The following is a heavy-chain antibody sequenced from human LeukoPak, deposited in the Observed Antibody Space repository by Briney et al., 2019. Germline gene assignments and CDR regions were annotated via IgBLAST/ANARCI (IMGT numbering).Heavy chain of an antibody. J-gene: IGHJ4*02. CDR1: GGTFSSYA. CDR2: IIPIFGTA. D-gene: IGHD6-6*01. Sequence: ASVKVSCKASGGTFSSYAISWVRQAPGQGLEWMGGIIPIFGTANYAQKFQGRVTITADKSTSTAYMELSSLRSEDTAVYYCARDVATLYYFDYWGQGTLVTVSS. V-gene: IGHV1-69*06. CDR3: ARDVATLYYFDY.